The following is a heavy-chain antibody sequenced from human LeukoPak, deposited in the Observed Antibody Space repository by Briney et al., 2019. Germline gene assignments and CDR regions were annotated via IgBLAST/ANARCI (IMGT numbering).Heavy chain of an antibody. CDR2: IYYSGST. J-gene: IGHJ4*02. V-gene: IGHV4-39*07. CDR3: ARDRDPW. Sequence: PSETLSLTCTDSGGSISSSSYYWGWIRQPPGKGLEWIGSIYYSGSTYYNPSLKSRVTISVDTSKNQFSLKLSSVTAADTAVYYCARDRDPWWGQGTLVTVSS. CDR1: GGSISSSSYY.